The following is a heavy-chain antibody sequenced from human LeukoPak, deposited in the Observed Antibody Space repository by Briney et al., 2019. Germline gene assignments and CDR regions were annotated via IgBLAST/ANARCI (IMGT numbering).Heavy chain of an antibody. CDR1: GGTFSSYA. CDR2: INAGNGDT. CDR3: ARGTGCTGGSCSYYGMDV. D-gene: IGHD2-15*01. Sequence: ASVKVSCKASGGTFSSYAMHWVRQAPGQRLEWMGWINAGNGDTKYSQKFQGRITITRDTSATTAYMELSSLRSEDKAVYYCARGTGCTGGSCSYYGMDVWGQGTTVTVSS. V-gene: IGHV1-3*01. J-gene: IGHJ6*02.